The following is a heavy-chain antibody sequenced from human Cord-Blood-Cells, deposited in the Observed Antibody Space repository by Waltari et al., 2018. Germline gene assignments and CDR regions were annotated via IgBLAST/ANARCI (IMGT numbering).Heavy chain of an antibody. D-gene: IGHD6-6*01. V-gene: IGHV1-69*09. CDR2: SAPILGIA. J-gene: IGHJ3*02. CDR1: GGTFSSYA. CDR3: ASSRALIEYRSSLKAFDI. Sequence: QVQLVQSGAEVKKPGSSVKVSCKASGGTFSSYAISWVRQTPGQGLEWMGRSAPILGIANYRNKFQGRVTITADKSTSTAYMELSSLRSEDTAVYYCASSRALIEYRSSLKAFDIWGQGTMVTVSS.